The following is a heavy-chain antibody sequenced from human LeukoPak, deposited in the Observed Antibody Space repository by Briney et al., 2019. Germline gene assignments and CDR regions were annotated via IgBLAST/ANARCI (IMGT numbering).Heavy chain of an antibody. CDR3: ARHDPIISMIVGERAFDI. Sequence: SETLSLTCTVSGGSISSYYWSWIRQPAGKGLEWIGRIYTSGSTNYNPSLKSRVTMSVDTSKNQFSLKLSSVTAADTAVYYCARHDPIISMIVGERAFDIWGQGTMVTVSS. CDR1: GGSISSYY. D-gene: IGHD3-22*01. V-gene: IGHV4-4*07. CDR2: IYTSGST. J-gene: IGHJ3*02.